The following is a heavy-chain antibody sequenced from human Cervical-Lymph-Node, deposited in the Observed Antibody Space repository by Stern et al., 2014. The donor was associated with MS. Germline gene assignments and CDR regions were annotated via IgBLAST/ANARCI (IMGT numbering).Heavy chain of an antibody. CDR2: SYPDDSDT. V-gene: IGHV5-51*01. J-gene: IGHJ4*02. CDR3: AIRRSGFYYFDS. Sequence: MQLVQSGAEVKKTGESLKISCQASGYSFNNQWIAWVRQTPGEGLEWMGISYPDDSDTRYWPSFQGQVTISADKSSSVAYLQWRRLKTSDTAIYFCAIRRSGFYYFDSWGQGTLVTVSS. CDR1: GYSFNNQW. D-gene: IGHD3-22*01.